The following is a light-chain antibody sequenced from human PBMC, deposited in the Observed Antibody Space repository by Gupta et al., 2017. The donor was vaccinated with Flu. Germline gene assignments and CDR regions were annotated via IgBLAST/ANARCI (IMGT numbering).Light chain of an antibody. J-gene: IGKJ1*01. CDR1: QSVSRN. CDR3: QQYNKWPPT. Sequence: EMVMTQSPATLSVSPGERVTLSCRASQSVSRNLAWYQQKPGQAPRLLIYGASTRATGIPATFSGSGSGTDFTLSISSLQSEDFAVYYCQQYNKWPPTFGQGTKVEIK. CDR2: GAS. V-gene: IGKV3-15*01.